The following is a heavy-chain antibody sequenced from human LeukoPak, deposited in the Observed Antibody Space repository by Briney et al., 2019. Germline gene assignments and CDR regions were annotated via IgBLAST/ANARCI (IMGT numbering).Heavy chain of an antibody. CDR3: ARVPTVTFFDY. Sequence: SETLSLTCTFSGGSISSYYWSWIRQPAGKGLEWIGRIHTSGSTSYNPSLKSRVTISVDTSKNQFSLKLSSVTAADTAVYYCARVPTVTFFDYWGQGTLVTVSS. V-gene: IGHV4-4*07. J-gene: IGHJ4*02. D-gene: IGHD4-17*01. CDR2: IHTSGST. CDR1: GGSISSYY.